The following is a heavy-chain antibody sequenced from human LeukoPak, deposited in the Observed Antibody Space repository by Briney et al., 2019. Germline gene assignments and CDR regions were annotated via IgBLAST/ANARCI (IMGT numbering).Heavy chain of an antibody. CDR3: ARDCDYVWGSYRYFDY. CDR1: GGSISSSSYY. Sequence: SSETLSLTCTVSGGSISSSSYYWGWIRQPPGKGLEWIGNIYYSGSTYYNPSLKSRVTISVDTSKNQFSLKLSSVTAADTAVYYCARDCDYVWGSYRYFDYWGQGTLVTVSS. V-gene: IGHV4-39*07. J-gene: IGHJ4*02. D-gene: IGHD3-16*02. CDR2: IYYSGST.